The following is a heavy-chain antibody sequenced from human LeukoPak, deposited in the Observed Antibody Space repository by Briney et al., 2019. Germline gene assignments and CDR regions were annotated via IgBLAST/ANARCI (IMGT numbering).Heavy chain of an antibody. V-gene: IGHV1-2*02. J-gene: IGHJ6*03. CDR3: ATQEGNMAPRYDFWSGYFGPYYYYYYMDV. CDR2: INPNSGGT. Sequence: ASVKVSCKASGYTFTGYYMHWVRQAPGQGLEWMGWINPNSGGTNYAQKFQGRVTMTRDTSISTAYMELSRLRSDDTAVYYCATQEGNMAPRYDFWSGYFGPYYYYYYMDVWGKGTTVTVSS. D-gene: IGHD3-3*01. CDR1: GYTFTGYY.